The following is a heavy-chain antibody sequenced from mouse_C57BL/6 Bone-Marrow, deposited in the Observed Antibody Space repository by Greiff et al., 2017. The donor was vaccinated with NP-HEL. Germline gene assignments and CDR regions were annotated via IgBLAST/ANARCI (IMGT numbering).Heavy chain of an antibody. Sequence: EVMLVESGGGLVQPGGSLSLSCAASGFTFTDYYMSWVRQPPGKALEWLGFIRNKANGYTTDYSASVKGRFTISRDNSQSILYLQMNALRAEDSATYYCARSIYYDYADAPFYAMDYWGQGTSVTVSS. V-gene: IGHV7-3*01. J-gene: IGHJ4*01. CDR2: IRNKANGYTT. D-gene: IGHD2-4*01. CDR3: ARSIYYDYADAPFYAMDY. CDR1: GFTFTDYY.